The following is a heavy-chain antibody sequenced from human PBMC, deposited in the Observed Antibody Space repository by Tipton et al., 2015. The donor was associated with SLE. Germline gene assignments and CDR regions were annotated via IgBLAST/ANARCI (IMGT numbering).Heavy chain of an antibody. V-gene: IGHV4-61*02. CDR1: GGSISSGSNY. D-gene: IGHD3-3*01. CDR3: ARGRLLEWLSTYYYYYGMDV. Sequence: TLSLTCTVSGGSISSGSNYWSWIRQPAGKGLEWIGRIYTSGTTNSNPSLRSRVTISVDTPRNQFSLKLNSVTAADTAVYYCARGRLLEWLSTYYYYYGMDVWGHGTTVTVSS. CDR2: IYTSGTT. J-gene: IGHJ6*02.